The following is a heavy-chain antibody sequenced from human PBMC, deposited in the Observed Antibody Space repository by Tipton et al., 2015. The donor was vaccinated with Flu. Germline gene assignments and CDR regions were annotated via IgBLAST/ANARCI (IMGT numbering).Heavy chain of an antibody. Sequence: TLSLTCTVSGGSISSSSYYWGWIRQPPGKGLEWIGSIYYSGRTYYNPSLKSRCTIAVDTSKNQFSMKLSSVTAADTAVYYCARDPLNTAMVTGWGQGTLVTVSS. D-gene: IGHD5-18*01. CDR2: IYYSGRT. CDR3: ARDPLNTAMVTG. V-gene: IGHV4-39*07. CDR1: GGSISSSSYY. J-gene: IGHJ4*02.